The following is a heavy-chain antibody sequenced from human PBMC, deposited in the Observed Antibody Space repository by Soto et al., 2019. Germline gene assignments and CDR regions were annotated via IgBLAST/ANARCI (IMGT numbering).Heavy chain of an antibody. V-gene: IGHV3-30*04. J-gene: IGHJ4*02. Sequence: QVQLVESGGGVVQPGKSLRLSCAASGFTFNSYVMHWLRQAPGKGLECVAVISEDGRNKDYADSVKGRFTISRDNSKNTLDLQMNSLRTEDTAVYYCARVPTDAARYPFAYWGQGTLVTVYS. CDR1: GFTFNSYV. D-gene: IGHD2-2*01. CDR3: ARVPTDAARYPFAY. CDR2: ISEDGRNK.